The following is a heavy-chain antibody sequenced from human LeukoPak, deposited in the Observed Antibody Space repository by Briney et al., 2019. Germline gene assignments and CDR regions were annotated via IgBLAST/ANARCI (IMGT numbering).Heavy chain of an antibody. CDR2: IYSSGTT. CDR1: GGPINNYY. J-gene: IGHJ5*02. V-gene: IGHV4-59*08. Sequence: PSETLSLTCTVSGGPINNYYWSWIRQPPGKGLEWIGYIYSSGTTNYNPYIKSRVTISVDTSKNKFSLKLSSVTAADTAVYYCARHGGGNSWYRGKSWFDPWGQGTLVTVSS. D-gene: IGHD6-13*01. CDR3: ARHGGGNSWYRGKSWFDP.